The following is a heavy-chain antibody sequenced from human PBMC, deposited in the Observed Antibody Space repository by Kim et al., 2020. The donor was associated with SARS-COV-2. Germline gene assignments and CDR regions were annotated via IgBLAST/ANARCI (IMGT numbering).Heavy chain of an antibody. CDR2: ISAADGST. J-gene: IGHJ6*03. V-gene: IGHV3-43*02. Sequence: GGSLRLSCAASGFTFDDYAMHWVRQAPGKGLEWVSLISAADGSTYYADSVKGRFTISRDNSKNSLYLQMNSLRTEDTALYYCAKDGTVRTTMTSILDHYCWYMDVWGEGTTVTVSS. D-gene: IGHD4-17*01. CDR1: GFTFDDYA. CDR3: AKDGTVRTTMTSILDHYCWYMDV.